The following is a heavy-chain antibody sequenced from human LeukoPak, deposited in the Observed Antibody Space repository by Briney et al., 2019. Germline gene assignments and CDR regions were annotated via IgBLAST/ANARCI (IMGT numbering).Heavy chain of an antibody. CDR2: IYYSGST. Sequence: PSETLSLTCAVYGGSFSGYYWSWIRQPPGKGLGWIGSIYYSGSTYYNPSLKSRVTISVDTSKNQFSLKLSSVTAADTAVYYCARHGDGGNSFDYWGQGTLVTVSS. V-gene: IGHV4-34*01. D-gene: IGHD4-23*01. CDR1: GGSFSGYY. CDR3: ARHGDGGNSFDY. J-gene: IGHJ4*02.